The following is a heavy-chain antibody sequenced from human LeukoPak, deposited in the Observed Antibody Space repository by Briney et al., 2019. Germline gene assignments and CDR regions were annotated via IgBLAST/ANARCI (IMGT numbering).Heavy chain of an antibody. CDR1: GFTFSSYA. V-gene: IGHV3-23*01. Sequence: GGSLRLSCAASGFTFSSYAMSWVRQAPGKGLEWVSAISGSGGSTYYADSVKGRFTISRDNSKNTLYLQMNSLRAEDTAVYYCAKDDYIVVVTASALDYWGQGTLVTVSS. J-gene: IGHJ4*02. D-gene: IGHD2-21*02. CDR2: ISGSGGST. CDR3: AKDDYIVVVTASALDY.